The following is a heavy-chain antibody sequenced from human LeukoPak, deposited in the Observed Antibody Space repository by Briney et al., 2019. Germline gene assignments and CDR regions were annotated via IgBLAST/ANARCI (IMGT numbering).Heavy chain of an antibody. V-gene: IGHV3-21*01. Sequence: GGSLRLSCAASGFTFSNYAMNWVRQAPGKGLEWVSSISSSSSYIYYADSVKGRFTISRDNAKNSLYLQMNSLRAEDTAVYYCASPGYDAFDIWGQGTMVTVSS. D-gene: IGHD3-10*01. CDR2: ISSSSSYI. J-gene: IGHJ3*02. CDR3: ASPGYDAFDI. CDR1: GFTFSNYA.